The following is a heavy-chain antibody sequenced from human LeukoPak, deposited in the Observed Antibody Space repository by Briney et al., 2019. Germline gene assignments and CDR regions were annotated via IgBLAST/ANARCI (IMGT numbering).Heavy chain of an antibody. Sequence: SETLSLTXAVYGGSFSGYYWSWIRQPPGKGLEWIGEINHSGSTNYNPSLKSRVTISVDTSKNQFSLKLSSVTAADTAVYYCARGRYSSGWYIARWFDPWGQGTLVTVSS. J-gene: IGHJ5*02. CDR1: GGSFSGYY. CDR3: ARGRYSSGWYIARWFDP. V-gene: IGHV4-34*01. D-gene: IGHD6-19*01. CDR2: INHSGST.